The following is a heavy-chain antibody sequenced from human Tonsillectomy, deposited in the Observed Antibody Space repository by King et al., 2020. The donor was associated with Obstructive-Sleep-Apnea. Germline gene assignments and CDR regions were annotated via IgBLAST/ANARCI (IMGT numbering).Heavy chain of an antibody. Sequence: QLQESGPGLVKPSETLSLTCTVSGGSISSYYWSGIRQPPGKGLEWIGYIYYNGSTNYNPSLKSRVTISVYTSKNQFSLKLSAVTAADTAVYYCARQKDVWGQGTTVTVSS. J-gene: IGHJ6*02. CDR2: IYYNGST. CDR3: ARQKDV. V-gene: IGHV4-59*08. CDR1: GGSISSYY.